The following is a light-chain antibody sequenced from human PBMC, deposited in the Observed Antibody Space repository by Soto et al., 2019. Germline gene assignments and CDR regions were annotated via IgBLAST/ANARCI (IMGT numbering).Light chain of an antibody. CDR2: DAS. J-gene: IGKJ1*01. Sequence: DIQMTQSPSTLAASVGDRVTITCRASQSISSWLAWYQQKPGKAPKLLIYDASSLESGVPSRFSGSGSGTEFILTISSLQPDDFATYYCQQYNSFWTFGHGTKVDIK. V-gene: IGKV1-5*01. CDR1: QSISSW. CDR3: QQYNSFWT.